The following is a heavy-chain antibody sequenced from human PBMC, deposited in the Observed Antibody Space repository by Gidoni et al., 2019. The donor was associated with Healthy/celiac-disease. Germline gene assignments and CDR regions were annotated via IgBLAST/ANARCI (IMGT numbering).Heavy chain of an antibody. V-gene: IGHV4-61*01. CDR2: IYCSGST. D-gene: IGHD3-3*01. CDR3: ARGTAFEWFIMSWFDP. J-gene: IGHJ5*02. CDR1: GGSFISGSYY. Sequence: VQLQESGPGLVQPSETLSLTCTVSGGSFISGSYYWSWIRQPAGKGLGWIGYIYCSGSTNYHPSLKSRVTISVDTSKNQSSLKLSSVTAADTAVYYCARGTAFEWFIMSWFDPWGQGTMVTVSS.